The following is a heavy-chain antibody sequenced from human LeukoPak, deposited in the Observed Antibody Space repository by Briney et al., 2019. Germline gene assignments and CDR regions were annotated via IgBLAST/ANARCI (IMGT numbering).Heavy chain of an antibody. Sequence: PGGSLRLSCAASGFTFSNSWFHWVRQAPGKGLEWVSAISGSGGSTYYADSVKGRFTISRDNSKNTLYLQMNSLRAEDTAVYYCAKDRSGSGWYSWYFDYWGQGTLVTVSS. CDR2: ISGSGGST. V-gene: IGHV3-23*01. D-gene: IGHD6-19*01. CDR1: GFTFSNSW. CDR3: AKDRSGSGWYSWYFDY. J-gene: IGHJ4*02.